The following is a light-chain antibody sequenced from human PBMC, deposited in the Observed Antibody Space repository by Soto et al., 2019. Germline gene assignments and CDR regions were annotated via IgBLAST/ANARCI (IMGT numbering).Light chain of an antibody. J-gene: IGKJ4*01. CDR2: DAS. CDR1: QTVGSS. Sequence: EIVLTQSPATLSLSPGEGATLSCRASQTVGSSLAWYQQKPGQAPRLLIYDASNRATGIPARFSGSGSGTDFTLTISSLEPEDFAVYYCQQRNYWLFGGGTKVEIK. V-gene: IGKV3-11*01. CDR3: QQRNYWL.